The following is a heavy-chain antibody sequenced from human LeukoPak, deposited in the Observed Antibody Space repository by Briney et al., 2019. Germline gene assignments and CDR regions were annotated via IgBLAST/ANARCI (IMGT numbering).Heavy chain of an antibody. CDR1: GFTVSSNS. CDR3: AKDGGYSYGSFFDY. Sequence: GGSLRLSCTVSGFTVSSNSMSWVRQAPGKGLEWVSFIYSDNTHYSDSVKGRFTISRDNSKNTLYLQMNSLRAEDTAVYYCAKDGGYSYGSFFDYWGQGTLVTVSS. CDR2: IYSDNT. V-gene: IGHV3-66*03. D-gene: IGHD5-18*01. J-gene: IGHJ4*02.